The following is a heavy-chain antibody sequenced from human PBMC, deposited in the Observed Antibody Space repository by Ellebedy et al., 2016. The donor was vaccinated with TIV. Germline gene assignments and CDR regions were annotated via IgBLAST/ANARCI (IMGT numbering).Heavy chain of an antibody. CDR3: ASRGGKGSSSY. J-gene: IGHJ4*02. V-gene: IGHV3-64*01. D-gene: IGHD6-6*01. Sequence: PGGSLRLSCAASGFTFSSYAMHWVRQAPGKGLEYVSAISSNGGSTYYANSAKGRFTISRDNSKNTLYLQMGSLRAEVMAVYYCASRGGKGSSSYWGQGTLVTVSS. CDR1: GFTFSSYA. CDR2: ISSNGGST.